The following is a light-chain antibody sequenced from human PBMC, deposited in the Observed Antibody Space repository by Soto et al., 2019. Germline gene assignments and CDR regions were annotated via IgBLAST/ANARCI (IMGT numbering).Light chain of an antibody. CDR1: QSISSW. V-gene: IGKV1-5*03. CDR3: EQDNSYSPDGWT. CDR2: KAS. J-gene: IGKJ1*01. Sequence: DIQMTQSPSTLSASVGDRVTITCRASQSISSWLAWYQQKPGKAPKLLIYKASSLESGVPSRFRGSGSGTEFTLTISSLQPDDFATDYCEQDNSYSPDGWTVGQGTKVEIK.